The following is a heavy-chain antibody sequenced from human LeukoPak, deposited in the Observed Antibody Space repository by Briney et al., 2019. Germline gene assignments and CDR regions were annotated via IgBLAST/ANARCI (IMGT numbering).Heavy chain of an antibody. CDR2: IYYSGIT. CDR3: ARRRIAVAGTPFDY. D-gene: IGHD6-19*01. CDR1: GGSISSYY. V-gene: IGHV4-59*08. J-gene: IGHJ4*02. Sequence: PWETLSLTCTVSGGSISSYYWSWIRQSPGKGLEWVGYIYYSGITNYNTSLKSRVTISVDTSKNQFSLKLSSVTAADPAVYYCARRRIAVAGTPFDYWGQGTLVTVSS.